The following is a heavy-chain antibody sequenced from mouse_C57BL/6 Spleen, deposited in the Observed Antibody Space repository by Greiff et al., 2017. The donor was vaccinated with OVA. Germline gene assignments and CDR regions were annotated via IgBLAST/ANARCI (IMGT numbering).Heavy chain of an antibody. CDR1: GYSITSGYY. CDR2: ISYDGSN. D-gene: IGHD1-1*01. CDR3: ARGTTVVAPYYAMDY. J-gene: IGHJ4*01. V-gene: IGHV3-6*01. Sequence: EVKLMESGPGLVKPSQSLSLTCSVTGYSITSGYYWNWIRQFPGNKLEWMGYISYDGSNNYNPSLKNRISITRDTSKNQFFLKLNSVTTEDTATYYCARGTTVVAPYYAMDYWGQGTSVTVSS.